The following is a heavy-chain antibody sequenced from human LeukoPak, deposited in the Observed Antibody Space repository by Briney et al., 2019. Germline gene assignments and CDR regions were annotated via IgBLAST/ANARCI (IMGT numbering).Heavy chain of an antibody. CDR1: GFTFDRYT. CDR2: AGWAGGTT. CDR3: AKELDTMFFDY. Sequence: GGSLRLSCATSGFTFDRYTIHWVRQAPGKGLEWVSLAGWAGGTTYYSDSVRGRFTISRDSGKNSVYLQMNSLTTDGTAFYFCAKELDTMFFDYWGQGALVTVFS. D-gene: IGHD3-10*02. J-gene: IGHJ4*02. V-gene: IGHV3-43*01.